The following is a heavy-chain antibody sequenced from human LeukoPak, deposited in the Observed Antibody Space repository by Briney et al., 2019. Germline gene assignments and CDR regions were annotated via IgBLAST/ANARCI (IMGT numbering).Heavy chain of an antibody. CDR2: ISSDGSSE. V-gene: IGHV3-30*01. CDR3: ARDPGNYYDSSGFYYG. J-gene: IGHJ4*02. CDR1: GFIFSAYA. Sequence: GRSLRLSCAASGFIFSAYAMHWVRQAPGKGLEWVAVISSDGSSEYYADSVKGRFTISRDNSKNTLYLQVNSLRPEDTAVYYCARDPGNYYDSSGFYYGWGQGTLVTVSS. D-gene: IGHD3-22*01.